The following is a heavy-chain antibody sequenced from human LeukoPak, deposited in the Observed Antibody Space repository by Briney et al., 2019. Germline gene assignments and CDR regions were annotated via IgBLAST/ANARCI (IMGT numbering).Heavy chain of an antibody. V-gene: IGHV4-59*08. D-gene: IGHD1-26*01. J-gene: IGHJ5*02. CDR1: GGSISSYY. CDR3: ARHRQWELLKNWFDP. Sequence: SETLSLTCTVSGGSISSYYWSWIRQPPGKGLEWIGYIYYSGSTNYNPSLKSRVTISVDTSKNQFSLKLSSVTAADTAVYYCARHRQWELLKNWFDPWGQGTLVTVSP. CDR2: IYYSGST.